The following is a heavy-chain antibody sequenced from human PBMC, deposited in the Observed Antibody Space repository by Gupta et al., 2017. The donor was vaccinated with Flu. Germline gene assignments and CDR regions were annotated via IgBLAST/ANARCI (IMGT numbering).Heavy chain of an antibody. Sequence: QVQLVQSGAEVKKPGASVKVSCKASGYTFTSHYIHWVRRAPGQGPEWMGVVNPGPGSAVYAQKFQGRITMTSDTSTSTVYMEVNSLRPEDTAIYFCARDIARGGDSWGQGTLVTVSS. CDR3: ARDIARGGDS. CDR1: GYTFTSHY. V-gene: IGHV1-46*01. CDR2: VNPGPGSA. D-gene: IGHD3-10*01. J-gene: IGHJ4*02.